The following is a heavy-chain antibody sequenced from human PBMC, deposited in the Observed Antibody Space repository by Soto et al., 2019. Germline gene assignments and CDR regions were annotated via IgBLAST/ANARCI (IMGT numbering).Heavy chain of an antibody. V-gene: IGHV3-7*01. J-gene: IGHJ6*04. Sequence: QLVESGGGLVQPGGSLRLSCEASGFTLSTHWMIWVRQAPGKGLEWVGNIKQDGSEKYYVDSVKGRFTISRDNAKNSLYLLINSLRVEDTAVYYCARDRVPFCSFGKCDAAMDVWGKGTTVTVSS. D-gene: IGHD2-15*01. CDR2: IKQDGSEK. CDR3: ARDRVPFCSFGKCDAAMDV. CDR1: GFTLSTHW.